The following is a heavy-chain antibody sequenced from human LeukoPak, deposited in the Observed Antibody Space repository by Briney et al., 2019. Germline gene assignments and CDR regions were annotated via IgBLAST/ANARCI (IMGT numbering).Heavy chain of an antibody. CDR1: GVTQSVYA. CDR2: IRNTGGST. CDR3: AKAGGADKYGIDV. D-gene: IGHD2-15*01. Sequence: SGGSLRLSCAASGVTQSVYAMAWVRRAPGRGLEWVCSIRNTGGSTFYSVSVRGRFTISRDKSQKELYLQMNSLRHNDTATYYCAKAGGADKYGIDVWGQGNTVIVS. J-gene: IGHJ6*02. V-gene: IGHV3-23*01.